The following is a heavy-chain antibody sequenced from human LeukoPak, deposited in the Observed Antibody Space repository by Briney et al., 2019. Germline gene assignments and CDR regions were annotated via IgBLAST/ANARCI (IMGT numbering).Heavy chain of an antibody. CDR2: INPNSGDT. CDR1: VYIFACCS. D-gene: IGHD3-16*01. J-gene: IGHJ4*02. Sequence: PSVKVSCKASVYIFACCSMHWAREARGQGPEWMGWINPNSGDTKYAQKFQGRVTMTRDTSISTAYMELSRLRSDDTAVYYCATQRGSYLWGTDFGYWGQGTLFTVSS. CDR3: ATQRGSYLWGTDFGY. V-gene: IGHV1-2*02.